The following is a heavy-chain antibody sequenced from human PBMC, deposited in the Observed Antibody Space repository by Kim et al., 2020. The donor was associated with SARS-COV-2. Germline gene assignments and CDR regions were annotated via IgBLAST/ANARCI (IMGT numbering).Heavy chain of an antibody. V-gene: IGHV5-51*01. D-gene: IGHD2-21*02. Sequence: GESLKISCKTSGYNFRNYWIGWVRQQPGKGLEWMGIIYPGDFDTRYSPSFQGQVSISVDRSLSTAFLQWNSLKASDTAKYFCARHRQTEDHFDVWGQGTLVTVSS. CDR1: GYNFRNYW. CDR3: ARHRQTEDHFDV. CDR2: IYPGDFDT. J-gene: IGHJ3*01.